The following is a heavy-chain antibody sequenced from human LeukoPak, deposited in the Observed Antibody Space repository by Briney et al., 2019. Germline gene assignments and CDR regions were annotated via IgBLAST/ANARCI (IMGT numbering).Heavy chain of an antibody. CDR2: VSGSGGRT. CDR3: AKGSRYNSGLLHYMDV. Sequence: PGGSLRLSCAASGFTFNNYAMSWVRQAPGKGLEWVSGVSGSGGRTNYVDSVKGRFTISRDNSKNTVHLQLESLRVEDTAVYYCAKGSRYNSGLLHYMDVWGKGTTVTVSS. V-gene: IGHV3-23*01. D-gene: IGHD5-12*01. J-gene: IGHJ6*03. CDR1: GFTFNNYA.